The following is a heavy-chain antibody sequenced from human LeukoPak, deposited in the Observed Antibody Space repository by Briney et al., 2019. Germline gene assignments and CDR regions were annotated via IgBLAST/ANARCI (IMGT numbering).Heavy chain of an antibody. CDR1: GVSFSGYY. CDR3: ARDFPGIGRGTFDF. Sequence: RPSETLSLTCAVYGVSFSGYYWSWIRQPPGKGLEWVAKINQDGSDMYYVDSVKGRFFVSRDNARNLVYLQMNSLRVDDTAVYYRARDFPGIGRGTFDFWGQGTIIIVSS. J-gene: IGHJ3*01. CDR2: INQDGSDM. D-gene: IGHD3-10*01. V-gene: IGHV3-7*03.